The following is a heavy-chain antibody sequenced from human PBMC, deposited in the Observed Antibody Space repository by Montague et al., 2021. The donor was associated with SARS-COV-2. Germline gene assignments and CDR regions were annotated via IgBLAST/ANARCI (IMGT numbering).Heavy chain of an antibody. CDR1: GASISSGNYY. Sequence: TLSLACTVSGASISSGNYYWNWIRQLPGKGLEWIGYIHHSGSTYYTPSLQSRVAISVDTSKNEFSLKMTSVTAADTAVYYCARDGDDGYFFEYWGQGLLVTVSS. D-gene: IGHD5-18*01. J-gene: IGHJ4*02. CDR2: IHHSGST. V-gene: IGHV4-31*03. CDR3: ARDGDDGYFFEY.